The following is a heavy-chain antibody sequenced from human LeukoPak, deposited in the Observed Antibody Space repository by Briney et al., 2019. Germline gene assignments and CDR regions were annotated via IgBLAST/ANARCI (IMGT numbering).Heavy chain of an antibody. D-gene: IGHD2-21*02. V-gene: IGHV4-34*01. CDR2: INHSGST. Sequence: SETLSLTCAVYGGSFSGYYWSWIRQPPGKGLEWIGEINHSGSTNYNPSLKSRVTISLDTSKNQFSLKLSSVTAADTAVYYCARGTHIVVVTANFDYWGQGTLVTVSS. CDR1: GGSFSGYY. J-gene: IGHJ4*02. CDR3: ARGTHIVVVTANFDY.